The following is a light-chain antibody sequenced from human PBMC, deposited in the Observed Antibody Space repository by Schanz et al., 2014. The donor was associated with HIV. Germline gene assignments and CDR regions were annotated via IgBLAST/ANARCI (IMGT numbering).Light chain of an antibody. J-gene: IGLJ2*01. V-gene: IGLV2-14*03. CDR1: SNDIGSYTY. CDR2: GVF. Sequence: QSVLTQPASVSGSPGQSITVSCTGTSNDIGSYTYVAWYQQHPGKAPKVVVYGVFDRPSGVSNRFSGSKSGNTASLTVSGLQAEDEADYYCSSYAGSNFVVFGGGTKLTVL. CDR3: SSYAGSNFVV.